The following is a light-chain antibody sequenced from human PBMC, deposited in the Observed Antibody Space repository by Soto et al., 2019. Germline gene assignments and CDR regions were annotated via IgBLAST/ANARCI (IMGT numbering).Light chain of an antibody. J-gene: IGKJ4*01. CDR1: QRVSSY. CDR3: QQRSNWPLS. Sequence: EIVLTQSPATLSLSPGERATLSCRARQRVSSYLAWYQQKPGQAPRVLSYDASNSATGIPARFSGSGSGTDFSLTISSPEPEDFAVYYCQQRSNWPLSFGGGTKVEIK. CDR2: DAS. V-gene: IGKV3-11*01.